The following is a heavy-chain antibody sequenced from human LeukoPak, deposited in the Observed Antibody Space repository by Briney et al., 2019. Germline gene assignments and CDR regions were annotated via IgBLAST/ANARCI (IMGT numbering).Heavy chain of an antibody. D-gene: IGHD6-6*01. CDR2: IWYDGSNK. CDR3: ARDRRPSY. J-gene: IGHJ4*02. V-gene: IGHV3-33*01. CDR1: GFTFSSYG. Sequence: SGGSLRLSCAASGFTFSSYGMHWVRQAPGKGLEWVAVIWYDGSNKYYADSVKGRFTISRDNAKNSLYLQMNSLRVEDTGIYYCARDRRPSYWGQGTLVTVSS.